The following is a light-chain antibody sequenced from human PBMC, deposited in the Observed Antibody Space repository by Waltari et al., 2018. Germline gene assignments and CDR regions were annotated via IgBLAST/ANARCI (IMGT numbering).Light chain of an antibody. J-gene: IGLJ3*02. CDR3: NLYAGSSTLGV. V-gene: IGLV2-18*01. Sequence: QSALTQPPSVSGSPGQSVTISCTGISTDVGGYDRVYWYQQSPGTAPKLMISDVSNRPSGVPDRFSGSKSGNTASLTISGLQAEDEADYYCNLYAGSSTLGVFGGGTKLTVL. CDR2: DVS. CDR1: STDVGGYDR.